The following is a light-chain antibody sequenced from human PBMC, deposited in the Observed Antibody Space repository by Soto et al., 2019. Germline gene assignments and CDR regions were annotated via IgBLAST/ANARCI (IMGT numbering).Light chain of an antibody. Sequence: DIQMTQSPSSLSASVGDTVTITCRASQSISVHLNWYQQKPGKVPKLLIYAASNLHSGVTSRFSGSGSATDFALTSSSLQPEDFATYYCQQSYITPHTFGQGTRLEIK. V-gene: IGKV1-39*01. CDR3: QQSYITPHT. CDR1: QSISVH. J-gene: IGKJ2*01. CDR2: AAS.